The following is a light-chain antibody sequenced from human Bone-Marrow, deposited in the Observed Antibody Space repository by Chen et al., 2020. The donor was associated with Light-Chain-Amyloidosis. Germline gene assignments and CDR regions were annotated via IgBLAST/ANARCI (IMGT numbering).Light chain of an antibody. Sequence: DIVMTQSPATLSVSPGESATLSCRASQNINNNFAWDQQKPGQAPRLLMHGASTRATGIPARFSGSGSGTEFTLTISSLQPEDFAVYYCQQRNNWPLTFGGGTKVEI. V-gene: IGKV3-15*01. J-gene: IGKJ4*01. CDR1: QNINNN. CDR3: QQRNNWPLT. CDR2: GAS.